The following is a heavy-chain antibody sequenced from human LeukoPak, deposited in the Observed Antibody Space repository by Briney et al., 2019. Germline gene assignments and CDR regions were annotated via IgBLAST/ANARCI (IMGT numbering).Heavy chain of an antibody. Sequence: GASVKVSCKASGYTFTGYYMHWVRQAPGQGLEWMGRINPNSGGTNYAQKFQGRVTMTRDTSISTAYMELSRLRSDDTAVYYCARGLRYYDSSHSYYFDYWGPGTLVTVSS. V-gene: IGHV1-2*02. J-gene: IGHJ4*02. D-gene: IGHD3-22*01. CDR3: ARGLRYYDSSHSYYFDY. CDR2: INPNSGGT. CDR1: GYTFTGYY.